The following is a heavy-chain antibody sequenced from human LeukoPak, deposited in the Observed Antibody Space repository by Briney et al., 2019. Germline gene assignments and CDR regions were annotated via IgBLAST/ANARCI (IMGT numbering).Heavy chain of an antibody. J-gene: IGHJ4*02. CDR2: ISPNSGDK. Sequence: GASVKVSCKASGYTFTGYYMHWVRQAPGQGLEWMGWISPNSGDKKYAQKFQGRVTMTRDTSISTAYMELSRLRSDDTAVYYCARGDYDFWSGYYGNFDYWGQGTLVTVSS. V-gene: IGHV1-2*02. CDR3: ARGDYDFWSGYYGNFDY. D-gene: IGHD3-3*01. CDR1: GYTFTGYY.